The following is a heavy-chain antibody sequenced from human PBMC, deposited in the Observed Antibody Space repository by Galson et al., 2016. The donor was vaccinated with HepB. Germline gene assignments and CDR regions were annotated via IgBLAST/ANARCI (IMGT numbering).Heavy chain of an antibody. V-gene: IGHV4-39*01. CDR1: GGSISSSSYY. Sequence: ETLSLTCTVSGGSISSSSYYWGLIRQPPGKGLEWIGSIFHSGSTYYNPSLNSRVTISVDTSKNQFSLKLASVTAADPALYYCARSLLPYWYFYPWGRGTLVTVSS. CDR2: IFHSGST. J-gene: IGHJ2*01. CDR3: ARSLLPYWYFYP.